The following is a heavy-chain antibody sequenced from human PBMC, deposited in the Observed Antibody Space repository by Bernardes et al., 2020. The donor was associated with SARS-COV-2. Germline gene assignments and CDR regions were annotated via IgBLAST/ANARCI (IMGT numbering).Heavy chain of an antibody. CDR1: GFSVSDNY. Sequence: GGSLRLSCAASGFSVSDNYMNWVRQAPGKGLEWLSVIYSGGTTSYADSVKDRLTISRDNSKNTLYLQMNSLRVEDTAVYFCAKGGGSSWDFYLDYWGQGTLVTVSS. J-gene: IGHJ4*02. V-gene: IGHV3-66*01. CDR2: IYSGGTT. D-gene: IGHD6-13*01. CDR3: AKGGGSSWDFYLDY.